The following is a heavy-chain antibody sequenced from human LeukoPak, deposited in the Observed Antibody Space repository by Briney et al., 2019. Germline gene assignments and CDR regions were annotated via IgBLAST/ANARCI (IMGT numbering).Heavy chain of an antibody. Sequence: SQTLSLTCSVSGGSISSGPYFWSWIRQSPGQGLEWIGYIYYSGSTNYNPSLKSRVTISVDTSKNQFSLKLSSVTAADTAVYYCARNPATANFDYWGQGTLVTVSS. D-gene: IGHD2-2*01. J-gene: IGHJ4*02. V-gene: IGHV4-61*01. CDR1: GGSISSGPYF. CDR3: ARNPATANFDY. CDR2: IYYSGST.